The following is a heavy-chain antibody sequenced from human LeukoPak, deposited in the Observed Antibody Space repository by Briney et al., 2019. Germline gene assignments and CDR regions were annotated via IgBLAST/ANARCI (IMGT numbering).Heavy chain of an antibody. CDR1: GYSISSGYY. CDR2: INHSGST. CDR3: ARGMGY. J-gene: IGHJ4*02. V-gene: IGHV4-38-2*02. Sequence: SETLSLTCTVSGYSISSGYYWGWIRQPPGKGLEWIGEINHSGSTNYNPSLKSRVTISVDTSKNQFSLKLSSVTAADTAVYYCARGMGYWGQGTLVTVSS.